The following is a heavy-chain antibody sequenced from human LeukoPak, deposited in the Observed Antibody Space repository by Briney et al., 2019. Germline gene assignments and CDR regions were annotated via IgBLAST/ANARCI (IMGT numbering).Heavy chain of an antibody. J-gene: IGHJ3*02. Sequence: GASVKVSCKASGGTFSSYAISWVRQAPGQGLEWMGGIIPIFGTANYAQKFQGRVTITADKSTSTAYMEPSSLRSEDTAVYYCARGYCSSTSCYAFDIWGQGTMVTVSS. CDR2: IIPIFGTA. CDR3: ARGYCSSTSCYAFDI. D-gene: IGHD2-2*01. CDR1: GGTFSSYA. V-gene: IGHV1-69*06.